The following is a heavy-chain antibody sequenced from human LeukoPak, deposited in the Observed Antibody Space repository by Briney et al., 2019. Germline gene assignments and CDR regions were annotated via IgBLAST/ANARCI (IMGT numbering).Heavy chain of an antibody. V-gene: IGHV4-34*01. CDR1: GRSFSGYY. CDR2: INHSGST. CDR3: ARGGYYDYVWGSYRFPRYFDY. D-gene: IGHD3-16*02. Sequence: PSETLSLTCAVYGRSFSGYYWSWIRQPPGKGLEWIGKINHSGSTNYNPSLKSRVTISVDTSKNQFSLKLSSVTAADTAVYYCARGGYYDYVWGSYRFPRYFDYWGQGTLVTVSS. J-gene: IGHJ4*02.